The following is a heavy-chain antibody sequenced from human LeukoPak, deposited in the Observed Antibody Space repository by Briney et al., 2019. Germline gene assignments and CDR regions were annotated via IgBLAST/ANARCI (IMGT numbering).Heavy chain of an antibody. Sequence: PSETLSLTCTVSGGSISSYYWSWIRQPPGKGLERIGYIYYSGSTNYNPSLKSRVTISVDTSKNQFSLKLSSVTAADTAVYYCARVAGDRAFDIWGQGTMVTVSS. CDR1: GGSISSYY. CDR3: ARVAGDRAFDI. CDR2: IYYSGST. D-gene: IGHD7-27*01. V-gene: IGHV4-59*01. J-gene: IGHJ3*02.